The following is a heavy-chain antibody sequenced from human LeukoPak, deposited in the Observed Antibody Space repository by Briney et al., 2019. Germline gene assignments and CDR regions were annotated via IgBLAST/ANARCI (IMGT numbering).Heavy chain of an antibody. Sequence: GGSLRLSCAASGFPVSDNYMTWVRQAPGKGLEWVSAIYNGGTTKYADSVKGRFIISRDNSRNMLYLQMNSLRVEDTAVYYCARWPTMGGRWGQGTLVTVSS. J-gene: IGHJ4*02. CDR3: ARWPTMGGR. CDR2: IYNGGTT. V-gene: IGHV3-66*01. CDR1: GFPVSDNY. D-gene: IGHD3-16*01.